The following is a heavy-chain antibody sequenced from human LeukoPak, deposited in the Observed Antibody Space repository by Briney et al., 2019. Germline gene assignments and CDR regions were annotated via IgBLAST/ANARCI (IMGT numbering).Heavy chain of an antibody. CDR2: TSSSDAGT. V-gene: IGHV3-23*01. D-gene: IGHD3-22*01. CDR1: GFTLSTYA. Sequence: GGSLRLSCAASGFTLSTYAMSWVRQTPGKGLEWVAATSSSDAGTYHADSVRGRFTISRDNSKNTLSLQMNSLRVEDTAIYYCTRSGYRHPYHFDSWGQGTLVTVSS. CDR3: TRSGYRHPYHFDS. J-gene: IGHJ4*02.